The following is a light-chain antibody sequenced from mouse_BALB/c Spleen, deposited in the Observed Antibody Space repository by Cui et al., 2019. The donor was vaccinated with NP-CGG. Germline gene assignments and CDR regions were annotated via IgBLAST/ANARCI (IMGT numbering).Light chain of an antibody. CDR1: TGAVTSNNY. J-gene: IGLJ1*01. Sequence: QAVLTQESALTTSPGETVTLTCRSSTGAVTSNNYPNWVQEKPDHLFTGLIGGTNNRAPGVPARFSGSLIGDKAALTITGAQTEDEAIYFCALWYSNHWVFGGGTKLTVL. V-gene: IGLV1*01. CDR3: ALWYSNHWV. CDR2: GTN.